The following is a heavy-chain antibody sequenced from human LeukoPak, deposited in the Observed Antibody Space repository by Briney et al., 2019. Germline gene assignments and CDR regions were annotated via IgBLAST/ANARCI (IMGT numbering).Heavy chain of an antibody. CDR2: ISSSSSYI. D-gene: IGHD2-15*01. J-gene: IGHJ3*02. CDR3: ARDPGYCSGGSCYVDAFDI. V-gene: IGHV3-21*01. CDR1: GFTFNSYS. Sequence: GGSLRLSCAASGFTFNSYSMNWVRQAPGKGLEWVSSISSSSSYIYYADSVKGRFTISRDNAKNSLYLQMNSLRAEDTAVYYCARDPGYCSGGSCYVDAFDIWGQGTMVTVSS.